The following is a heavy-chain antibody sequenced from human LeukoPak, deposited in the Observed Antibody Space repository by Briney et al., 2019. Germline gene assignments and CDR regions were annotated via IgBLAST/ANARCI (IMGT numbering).Heavy chain of an antibody. Sequence: SVKVSCKASGGTFISYAISWVRQAPGQGLEWMGRIIPILGIANYAQKFQGRVTITADKSTSTAYMELSSLRSEDTAVYYCARALSSSPIYYYYGMDVWGQGTTVTVSS. J-gene: IGHJ6*02. V-gene: IGHV1-69*04. CDR2: IIPILGIA. D-gene: IGHD6-13*01. CDR3: ARALSSSPIYYYYGMDV. CDR1: GGTFISYA.